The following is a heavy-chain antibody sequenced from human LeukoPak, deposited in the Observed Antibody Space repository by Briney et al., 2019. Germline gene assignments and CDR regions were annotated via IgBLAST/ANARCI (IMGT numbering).Heavy chain of an antibody. V-gene: IGHV4-39*01. CDR3: ARLESVAGLSIDY. Sequence: PSETLSLTCTVSGGSISSSSYYWGWIRQPPGKGLEWIGSIYYSGSTYYNPSLKSRVTISVDTSKNQFSLKLSSVTAADTAVYYCARLESVAGLSIDYWGQGTLVTVSS. D-gene: IGHD6-19*01. CDR2: IYYSGST. J-gene: IGHJ4*02. CDR1: GGSISSSSYY.